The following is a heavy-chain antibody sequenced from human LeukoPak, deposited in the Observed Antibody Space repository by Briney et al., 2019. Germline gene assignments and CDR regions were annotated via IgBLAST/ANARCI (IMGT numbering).Heavy chain of an antibody. CDR3: VLGARPSGY. Sequence: SETLSLTCTVSGVSIITYFWTWIRQPPGKGLEWIGNIHDSGTTNYNPSLKSRVTTSVDTSKNQFSLKLSSVTAADTAMYYCVLGARPSGYWGQGTLVTVSS. J-gene: IGHJ4*02. D-gene: IGHD1-26*01. CDR2: IHDSGTT. V-gene: IGHV4-59*01. CDR1: GVSIITYF.